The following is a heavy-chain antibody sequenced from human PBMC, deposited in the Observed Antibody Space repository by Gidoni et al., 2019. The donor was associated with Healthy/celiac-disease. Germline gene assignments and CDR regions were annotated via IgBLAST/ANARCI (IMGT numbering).Heavy chain of an antibody. Sequence: EVQLVESGGGLVQPGGYLRHSCAASGFTFSSYWMSWVRQAPGKGLEWVSNIKQAGSEKSYVDSVKGRFTISRDNAKNSLYLQMNSLRAEDTAVYYCARDPPRGGSSGFDYWGQGTLVTVSS. CDR1: GFTFSSYW. D-gene: IGHD2-15*01. CDR3: ARDPPRGGSSGFDY. V-gene: IGHV3-7*01. CDR2: IKQAGSEK. J-gene: IGHJ4*02.